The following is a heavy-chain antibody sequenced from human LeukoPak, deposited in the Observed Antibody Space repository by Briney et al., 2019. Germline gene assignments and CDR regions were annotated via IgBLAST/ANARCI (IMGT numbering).Heavy chain of an antibody. CDR1: GGSISSYY. CDR2: IYTSGST. D-gene: IGHD3-3*02. V-gene: IGHV4-4*07. CDR3: ARGDIFGVVANWFDP. Sequence: SETLSLTCTVSGGSISSYYWSWIRQPAGKGLEWIGRIYTSGSTNYNPSLKSRVTMSVDTSKNQFSLKLSSVTAADTAVYYCARGDIFGVVANWFDPWGQGTLVTVSP. J-gene: IGHJ5*02.